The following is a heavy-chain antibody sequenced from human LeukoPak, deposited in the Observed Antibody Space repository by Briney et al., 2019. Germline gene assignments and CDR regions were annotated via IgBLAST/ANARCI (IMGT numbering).Heavy chain of an antibody. V-gene: IGHV3-23*01. CDR3: AKDPGDQYYDILTGYFDY. CDR2: ISGSGGST. CDR1: GFTFSSYA. Sequence: GGSLRLSCAASGFTFSSYAMSWVRQAPGKGLEWVSTISGSGGSTYYADSVKGRFTISRDNSKNTLYLQMNSLRAEDTAVYYCAKDPGDQYYDILTGYFDYWGQGTLVTVSS. D-gene: IGHD3-9*01. J-gene: IGHJ4*02.